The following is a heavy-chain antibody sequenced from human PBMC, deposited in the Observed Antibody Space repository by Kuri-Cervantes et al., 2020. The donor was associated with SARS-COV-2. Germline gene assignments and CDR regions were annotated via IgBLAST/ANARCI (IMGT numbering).Heavy chain of an antibody. D-gene: IGHD3-3*01. J-gene: IGHJ4*02. CDR2: IYYSGST. CDR3: ARGSRYDFWSGFLFDY. CDR1: GGSISSSSYY. Sequence: SETLSLTCTVSGGSISSSSYYWGWTRQPPGKGLEWIGSIYYSGSTYYNPSLKSRVTISVDTSKNQFSLKLSSVTAADTAVYYCARGSRYDFWSGFLFDYWGQGTLVTVSS. V-gene: IGHV4-39*01.